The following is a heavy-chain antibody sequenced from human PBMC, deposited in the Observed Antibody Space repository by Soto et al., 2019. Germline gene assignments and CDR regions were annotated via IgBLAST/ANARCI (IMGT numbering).Heavy chain of an antibody. CDR2: IWYDGSNK. CDR3: AGDFYGGGYYYYYYGMDV. J-gene: IGHJ6*02. V-gene: IGHV3-33*01. CDR1: GFTFSSYG. Sequence: AGGSLRLSCAASGFTFSSYGMHWVRQAPGKGLEWVAVIWYDGSNKYYADSVKGRFTISRDNSKNTLYLQMNSLRAEDTAVYYCAGDFYGGGYYYYYYGMDVWGQGTTVTVSS. D-gene: IGHD3-10*01.